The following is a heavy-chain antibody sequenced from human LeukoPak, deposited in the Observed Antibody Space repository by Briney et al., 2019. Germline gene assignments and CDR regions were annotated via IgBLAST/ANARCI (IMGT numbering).Heavy chain of an antibody. V-gene: IGHV4-59*11. J-gene: IGHJ4*02. D-gene: IGHD6-6*01. CDR1: GGPISSHY. CDR3: AGGVGSISSNFDC. Sequence: SETLSLTCTVSGGPISSHYWSWIRQPPGKGLEWIGYIYYSGTTSYNPSLKSRVTISVDTSKTRFSLKLSSVTAADTAVYYCAGGVGSISSNFDCWGLGTLVTVSS. CDR2: IYYSGTT.